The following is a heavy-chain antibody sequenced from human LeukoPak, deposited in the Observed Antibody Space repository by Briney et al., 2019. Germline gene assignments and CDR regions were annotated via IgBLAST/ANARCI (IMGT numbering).Heavy chain of an antibody. D-gene: IGHD2/OR15-2a*01. CDR1: GFSFSDSY. Sequence: GGSLGLSCAASGFSFSDSYMSWIRQAPGQGLEWLSYIKSSDTSTFYADSVKGRFTVSRDNAKNSLYLQMNSLRAEDTAVYYCARRGNMSSHAFDIWGQGTVVTVSS. CDR2: IKSSDTST. V-gene: IGHV3-11*01. CDR3: ARRGNMSSHAFDI. J-gene: IGHJ3*02.